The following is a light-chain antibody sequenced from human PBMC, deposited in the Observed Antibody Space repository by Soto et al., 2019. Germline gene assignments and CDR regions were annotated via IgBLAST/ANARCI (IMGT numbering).Light chain of an antibody. Sequence: QSVLTQPASVSGSPGQSITISCTGTSSDVGGYNYVSWYQQHPGKAPKLMIYDVSNRPSGVSNRFSGSKSGNTASLTISGLQAEDEADYYCSSYISSSTYVVFGGGTQLTVL. CDR2: DVS. CDR1: SSDVGGYNY. V-gene: IGLV2-14*01. J-gene: IGLJ2*01. CDR3: SSYISSSTYVV.